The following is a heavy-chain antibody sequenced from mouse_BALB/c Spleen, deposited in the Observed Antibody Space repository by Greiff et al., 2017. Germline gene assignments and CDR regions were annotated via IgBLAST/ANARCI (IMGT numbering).Heavy chain of an antibody. V-gene: IGHV5-12-1*01. D-gene: IGHD2-3*01. CDR3: ARHSIYDGYYAAMDY. CDR2: ISSGGGST. Sequence: EVMLVESGGGLVKPGGSLKLSCAASGFAFSSYDMSWVRQTPEKRLEWVAYISSGGGSTYYPDTVKGRFTISRDNAKNTLYLQMSSLKSEDTAMYYCARHSIYDGYYAAMDYWGQGTSVTVSS. CDR1: GFAFSSYD. J-gene: IGHJ4*01.